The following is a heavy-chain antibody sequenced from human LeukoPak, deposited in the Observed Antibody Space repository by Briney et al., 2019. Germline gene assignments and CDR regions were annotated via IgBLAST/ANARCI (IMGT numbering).Heavy chain of an antibody. CDR3: ARDQYGPYGGGFDY. D-gene: IGHD4-17*01. J-gene: IGHJ4*02. Sequence: ASVKVSCKASGGTFSSYAISWVRQAPGQGLEWMGGIIPIFGTANYAQKFQGRVTITADESTSTAYMELSSLRSEGTAVYYCARDQYGPYGGGFDYWGQGTLVTVSS. CDR1: GGTFSSYA. CDR2: IIPIFGTA. V-gene: IGHV1-69*13.